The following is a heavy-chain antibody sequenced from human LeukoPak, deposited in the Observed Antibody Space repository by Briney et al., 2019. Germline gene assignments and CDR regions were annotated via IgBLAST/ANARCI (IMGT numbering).Heavy chain of an antibody. CDR1: GFTFSSYA. J-gene: IGHJ4*02. D-gene: IGHD3-10*01. CDR3: AKDPGPSASGTYDY. CDR2: INSDGSST. Sequence: GGSLRLSCAASGFTFSSYAMNWVRQAPGKGLEWVSRINSDGSSTSYADSVKGRFTISRDDSKNTLYLQLNSLRTEDTAVYYCAKDPGPSASGTYDYWGQGTLVTVSS. V-gene: IGHV3-74*01.